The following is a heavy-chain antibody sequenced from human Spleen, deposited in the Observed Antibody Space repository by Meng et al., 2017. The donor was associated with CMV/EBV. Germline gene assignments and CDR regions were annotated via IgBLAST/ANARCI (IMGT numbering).Heavy chain of an antibody. CDR2: IYYSGST. D-gene: IGHD2-8*02. Sequence: LLQESGPGLVKPSEPLSLTCTVSCGSISSSSYYWGWIRQPPGKGLEWIGSIYYSGSTYYNPSLKIRVTISVDTSKNQFSLKLSSVTAADTAVYYCARSTGTEYFRHWGQGTLVTVSS. CDR3: ARSTGTEYFRH. J-gene: IGHJ1*01. V-gene: IGHV4-39*07. CDR1: CGSISSSSYY.